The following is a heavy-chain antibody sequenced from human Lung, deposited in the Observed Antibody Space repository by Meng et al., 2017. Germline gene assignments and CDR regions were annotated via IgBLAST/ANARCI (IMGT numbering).Heavy chain of an antibody. CDR2: ITGDGSST. CDR3: ARGGVTTDD. V-gene: IGHV3-74*01. J-gene: IGHJ4*02. D-gene: IGHD4-17*01. CDR1: GFTFSTHW. Sequence: VERVGAGGGLVQPGGSLRLFCGASGFTFSTHWMHWVRQAPGKGLEWASRITGDGSSTIYADSVQGRFTMSRDNAKNTLSLQMNSLRAEDTAVYYCARGGVTTDDWGQGTLVTVSS.